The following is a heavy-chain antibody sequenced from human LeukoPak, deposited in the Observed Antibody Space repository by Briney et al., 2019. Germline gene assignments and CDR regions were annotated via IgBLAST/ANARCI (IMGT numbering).Heavy chain of an antibody. Sequence: SETLSLTCTVSGGSFSSSSYYWGWIRQPPGKGLEWIGSMYYSGSTYYNASLRSRVTISVDTSKNLFSLKLSSVTAADTAVYYCARHFDRDGYKSNAFDIWGQGTMVTVSS. CDR3: ARHFDRDGYKSNAFDI. J-gene: IGHJ3*02. D-gene: IGHD5-24*01. CDR2: MYYSGST. CDR1: GGSFSSSSYY. V-gene: IGHV4-39*01.